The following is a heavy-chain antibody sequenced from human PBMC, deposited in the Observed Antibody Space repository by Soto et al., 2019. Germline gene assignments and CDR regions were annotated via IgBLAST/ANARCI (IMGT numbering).Heavy chain of an antibody. Sequence: GGSLRLSCAASGFTFSTSWMTWVRQAPGKGLEWVANIKQDGSAQYYVDSLKCRLIVSRDNAKNSLYLQMDSLRADDTAMYFCVRGAFNSGWYADYFDYWGQGALVTVSS. D-gene: IGHD6-19*01. CDR2: IKQDGSAQ. J-gene: IGHJ4*02. V-gene: IGHV3-7*01. CDR3: VRGAFNSGWYADYFDY. CDR1: GFTFSTSW.